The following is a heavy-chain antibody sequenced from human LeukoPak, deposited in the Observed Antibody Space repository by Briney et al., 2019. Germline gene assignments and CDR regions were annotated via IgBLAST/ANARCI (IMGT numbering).Heavy chain of an antibody. CDR1: GYSFTNYG. V-gene: IGHV1-18*01. D-gene: IGHD1-14*01. Sequence: ASVKVSCKASGYSFTNYGITWVRQAPGQGLEWMGWISAYNGNTNYAQKLQGRVTMTTDTSTSTAYMELRSLRSDDTAVYYCAREMERAGLYYYYYGMDVWGQGTTVTASS. CDR3: AREMERAGLYYYYYGMDV. J-gene: IGHJ6*02. CDR2: ISAYNGNT.